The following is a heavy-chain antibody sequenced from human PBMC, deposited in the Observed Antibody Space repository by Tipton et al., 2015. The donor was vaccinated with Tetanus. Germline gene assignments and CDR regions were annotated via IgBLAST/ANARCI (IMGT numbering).Heavy chain of an antibody. V-gene: IGHV3-7*01. J-gene: IGHJ4*02. CDR3: ARDYYYDSSGYLL. CDR2: IKQDGSEK. Sequence: SLRLSCAASGFTFSSYWMSWVRQAPGKGLEWVANIKQDGSEKYYVDSVKGRFTISRDNAKNSLYLQMISLRAGDTAVYYCARDYYYDSSGYLLWGQGTLVTVSS. D-gene: IGHD3-22*01. CDR1: GFTFSSYW.